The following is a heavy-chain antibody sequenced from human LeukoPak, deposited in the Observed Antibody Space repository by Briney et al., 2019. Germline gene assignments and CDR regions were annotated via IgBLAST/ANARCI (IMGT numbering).Heavy chain of an antibody. Sequence: GGSLRLSCAASGFTLSSYWMSWVRQAPGKGLEWVANIKQDGSEKYYVDSVKGRFTISRDNAKNSLYLQMNSLRAEDTAVYYCARDSYEDSSGYYYSDYWGQGTLVTVSS. CDR1: GFTLSSYW. V-gene: IGHV3-7*01. D-gene: IGHD3-22*01. J-gene: IGHJ4*02. CDR2: IKQDGSEK. CDR3: ARDSYEDSSGYYYSDY.